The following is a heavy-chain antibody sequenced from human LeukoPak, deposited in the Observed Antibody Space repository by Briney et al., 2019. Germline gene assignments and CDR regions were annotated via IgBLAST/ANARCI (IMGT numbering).Heavy chain of an antibody. V-gene: IGHV1-8*01. Sequence: ASVKVSCKASGYTFTSYDISWVRQATGQGLEWMGWMNPNSGNTGYAQKFQGRVTMTRNTSISTAYMELSSLRSEDTAVYYCARVNGDYEDADYMDVWGKGTTVTVSS. J-gene: IGHJ6*03. CDR1: GYTFTSYD. CDR3: ARVNGDYEDADYMDV. CDR2: MNPNSGNT. D-gene: IGHD4-17*01.